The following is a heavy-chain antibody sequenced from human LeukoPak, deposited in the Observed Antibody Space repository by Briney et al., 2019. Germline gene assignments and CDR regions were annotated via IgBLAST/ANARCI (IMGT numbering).Heavy chain of an antibody. J-gene: IGHJ4*02. CDR1: GGPISSGGYY. CDR3: ARRGAAAGYFDY. D-gene: IGHD6-13*01. V-gene: IGHV4-31*03. CDR2: IYYSGST. Sequence: SQTLSLTCTVSGGPISSGGYYWSWIRQHPGKGLEWIGYIYYSGSTYYNPSLKSRVTISVDTSKNQFSLKLSSVTAADTAVYYCARRGAAAGYFDYWGQGTLATVSS.